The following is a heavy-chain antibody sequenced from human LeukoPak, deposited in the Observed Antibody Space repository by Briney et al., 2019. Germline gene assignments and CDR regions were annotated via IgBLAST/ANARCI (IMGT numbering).Heavy chain of an antibody. CDR3: ARWNDNYRAFDY. J-gene: IGHJ4*02. CDR1: GASFTTYH. D-gene: IGHD1-1*01. V-gene: IGHV4-59*01. Sequence: SETLSLTCTVSGASFTTYHWTWIRQPPGKGLEWIGYIYHTGNTNFNPSLKSRVTKSIDTSKNQFSLKLTSVTAADTAVYFCARWNDNYRAFDYWGQGTLVTVSS. CDR2: IYHTGNT.